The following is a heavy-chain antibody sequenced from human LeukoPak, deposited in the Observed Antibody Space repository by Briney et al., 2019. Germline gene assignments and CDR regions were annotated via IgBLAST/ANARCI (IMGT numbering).Heavy chain of an antibody. J-gene: IGHJ4*02. CDR2: IYYSGST. CDR3: ARHRYGSGRRVDY. Sequence: SGTLSLTCTVSGGSISSSSYYWGWIRQPPGKGLEWIGSIYYSGSTYYNPSLKSRVTISVDTSKNQFSLKLSSVTAADTAVYYCARHRYGSGRRVDYWGQGTLVTVSS. V-gene: IGHV4-39*01. D-gene: IGHD3-10*01. CDR1: GGSISSSSYY.